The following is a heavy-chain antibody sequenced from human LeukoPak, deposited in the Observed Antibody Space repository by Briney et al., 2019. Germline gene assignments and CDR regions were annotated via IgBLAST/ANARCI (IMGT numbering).Heavy chain of an antibody. V-gene: IGHV3-48*03. J-gene: IGHJ6*02. CDR3: AGEKQWLVGRASPAGMDV. CDR1: GFTFSSYE. D-gene: IGHD6-19*01. CDR2: ISSSGSTI. Sequence: GGSLRLSCAASGFTFSSYEMNWVRQAPGKGLEWVSYISSSGSTIYYADSVKGRFTISRDNAKNSLYLQMHSLRAEDTAVYYCAGEKQWLVGRASPAGMDVWGQGTTVTVSS.